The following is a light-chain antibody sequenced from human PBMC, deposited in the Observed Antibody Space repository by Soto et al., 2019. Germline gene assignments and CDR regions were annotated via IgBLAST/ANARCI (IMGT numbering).Light chain of an antibody. Sequence: SYELTQPPSVSVSPGQTASITCSGDKLGHKYACWYQQKPGQSPVLVIYQDGKRPSGIPERFSGSNSGNTATLTISGTQAMDEADYFCQAWDSSTGVFGTGTKVTVL. CDR2: QDG. V-gene: IGLV3-1*01. CDR1: KLGHKY. J-gene: IGLJ1*01. CDR3: QAWDSSTGV.